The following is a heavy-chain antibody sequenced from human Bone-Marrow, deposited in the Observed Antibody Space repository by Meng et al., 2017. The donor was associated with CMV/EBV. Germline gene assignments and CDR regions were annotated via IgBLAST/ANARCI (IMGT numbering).Heavy chain of an antibody. V-gene: IGHV3-21*01. CDR2: ISSSSSYI. CDR1: GFTFSGYA. CDR3: ARGETYDFWSGYPVYFDY. J-gene: IGHJ4*02. Sequence: GGSLRLSCAASGFTFSGYAMNWVRQAPGKGLEWVSSISSSSSYIYYADSVKGRFTISRDNAKNSLYLQMNSLRAEDTAVYYCARGETYDFWSGYPVYFDYWGQGTLVTVSS. D-gene: IGHD3-3*01.